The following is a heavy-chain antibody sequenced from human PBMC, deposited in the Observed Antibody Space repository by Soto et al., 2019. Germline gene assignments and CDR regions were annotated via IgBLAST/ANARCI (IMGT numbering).Heavy chain of an antibody. D-gene: IGHD2-21*02. V-gene: IGHV3-23*01. Sequence: GGSLRLSCAASGFTFSSYAMSWVRQAPGKGLEWVSAISGSGGSTYYADSVKGRFTISRDNSKNTLYLQMNSLRAEDTAVYYCARALLWGDSYYYYYGMDVWGQGTTVTVSS. J-gene: IGHJ6*02. CDR2: ISGSGGST. CDR1: GFTFSSYA. CDR3: ARALLWGDSYYYYYGMDV.